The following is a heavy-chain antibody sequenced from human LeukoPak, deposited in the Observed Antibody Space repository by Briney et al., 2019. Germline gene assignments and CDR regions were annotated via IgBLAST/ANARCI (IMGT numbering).Heavy chain of an antibody. CDR2: ISGSGGST. J-gene: IGHJ4*02. CDR3: AKGHGDSSGYYYFDS. V-gene: IGHV3-23*01. D-gene: IGHD3-22*01. Sequence: GGTLRLSCAASGFTFSSYGMSWVRQAPGKGLEWVSAISGSGGSTYYADSVKGRFTISRDNSKNTLYLQMNSLRAEDTAVYHCAKGHGDSSGYYYFDSWGQGTLVTVSS. CDR1: GFTFSSYG.